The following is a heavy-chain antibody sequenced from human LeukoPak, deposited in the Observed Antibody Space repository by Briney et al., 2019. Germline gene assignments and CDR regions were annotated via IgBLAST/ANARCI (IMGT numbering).Heavy chain of an antibody. CDR3: ARELGSGYDSSGYRFDY. Sequence: GGSLRLSCAASGFTFSSYSMNWVRQAPGKGLEWVSSISSSSSYIYYADSVKGRFTISRDNAKNSLYLQMNSLRAEDTAVYYCARELGSGYDSSGYRFDYWGQGTLVTVSS. CDR1: GFTFSSYS. D-gene: IGHD3-22*01. V-gene: IGHV3-21*01. J-gene: IGHJ4*02. CDR2: ISSSSSYI.